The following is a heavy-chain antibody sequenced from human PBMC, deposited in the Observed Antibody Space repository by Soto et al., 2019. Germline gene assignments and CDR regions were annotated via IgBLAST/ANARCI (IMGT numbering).Heavy chain of an antibody. CDR3: ARDPIGYYDSSGQFDY. J-gene: IGHJ4*02. Sequence: SVKVSCKASGGTFSSYAISWVRQAPGQGLEWMGGIIPIFGTANYAQKFQGRVTITADESTSTAYMELSSLRSEDTAVYYCARDPIGYYDSSGQFDYWGQGTLVTVSS. D-gene: IGHD3-22*01. CDR2: IIPIFGTA. V-gene: IGHV1-69*13. CDR1: GGTFSSYA.